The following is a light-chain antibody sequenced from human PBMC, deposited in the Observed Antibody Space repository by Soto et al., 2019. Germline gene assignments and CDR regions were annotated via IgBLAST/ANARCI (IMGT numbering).Light chain of an antibody. CDR3: QQYGSSLWT. CDR2: GAS. Sequence: EIVLTQSPGTLSLSPGERATLSYRASQSVSSSYLAWDQQKPGQAPRLLLYGASSRATGIPDMFRGSGSGTDFTLTISRLEPEDFAVYYCQQYGSSLWTFGQGTKVEIK. J-gene: IGKJ1*01. CDR1: QSVSSSY. V-gene: IGKV3-20*01.